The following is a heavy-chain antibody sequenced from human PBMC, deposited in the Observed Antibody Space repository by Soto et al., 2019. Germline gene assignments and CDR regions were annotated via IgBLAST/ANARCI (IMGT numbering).Heavy chain of an antibody. D-gene: IGHD3-3*01. CDR3: ARDYEHYDLWSGYLVLDY. CDR1: GYTFTSYG. V-gene: IGHV1-18*01. CDR2: ISAYNGNT. J-gene: IGHJ4*02. Sequence: QVQLVQSGAEVKKPGASVKVSCKASGYTFTSYGISWVRQAPGQGLEWMGWISAYNGNTNYAQKLQGRVTMTTDTSTSTAYMELRSLRSDDTAVYYCARDYEHYDLWSGYLVLDYWGQGTLVTVSS.